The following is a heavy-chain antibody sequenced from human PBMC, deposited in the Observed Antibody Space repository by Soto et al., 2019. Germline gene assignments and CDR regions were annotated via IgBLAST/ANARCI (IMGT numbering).Heavy chain of an antibody. V-gene: IGHV4-59*01. CDR3: ARGGGFPDY. CDR1: GGSISSNY. Sequence: QVQLQESGPGLVKPSETLSLMCTVSGGSISSNYWSWIRQPPGKGLEYIGYIYYSGSTNYNPSLKXRXTXSVDTSKNQFSLKLSSVTAADTAVYYCARGGGFPDYWGQGTLVTVSS. CDR2: IYYSGST. D-gene: IGHD3-10*01. J-gene: IGHJ4*02.